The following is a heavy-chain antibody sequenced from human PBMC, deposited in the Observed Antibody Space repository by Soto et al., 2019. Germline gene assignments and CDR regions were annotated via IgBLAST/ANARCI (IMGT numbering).Heavy chain of an antibody. V-gene: IGHV1-2*02. D-gene: IGHD2-21*02. CDR1: GYTFTGYY. Sequence: EASVKVSCKASGYTFTGYYMHWVRQAPGQGLEWMGWINPNSGGTNYAQKFQGRVTMTRDTSISTAYMELSRLRSDDTAVYYCAREGRLAYCGGDCYPDDAFDIWGQGTMVTVSS. J-gene: IGHJ3*02. CDR2: INPNSGGT. CDR3: AREGRLAYCGGDCYPDDAFDI.